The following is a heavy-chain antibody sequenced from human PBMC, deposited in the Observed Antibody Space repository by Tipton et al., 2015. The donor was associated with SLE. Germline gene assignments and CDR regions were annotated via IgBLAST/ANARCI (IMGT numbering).Heavy chain of an antibody. CDR2: IYYSGST. CDR1: TFDDYG. Sequence: TFDDYGMSWVRQAPGKGLEWIGYIYYSGSTYYNPSLKSRVTISVDTSKNQFSLKLSSVTAADTAVYYCARGGGYYYFDYWGQGTLVTVSS. D-gene: IGHD3-22*01. CDR3: ARGGGYYYFDY. V-gene: IGHV4-30-4*08. J-gene: IGHJ4*02.